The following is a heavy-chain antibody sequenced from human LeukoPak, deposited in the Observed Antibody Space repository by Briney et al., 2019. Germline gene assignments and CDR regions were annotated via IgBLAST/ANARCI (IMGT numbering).Heavy chain of an antibody. V-gene: IGHV4-4*07. CDR1: GGSIISSY. J-gene: IGHJ3*02. Sequence: PSETLPLTCTVSGGSIISSYGNWIRQPAGKGLEWIGRIYTRGSSDYNPSLKSRVTMSVDASKNQFSLKPTSVTAVDTAVYYCARLKSGNDAVHMWGRGTMVTVSS. CDR3: ARLKSGNDAVHM. CDR2: IYTRGSS. D-gene: IGHD6-25*01.